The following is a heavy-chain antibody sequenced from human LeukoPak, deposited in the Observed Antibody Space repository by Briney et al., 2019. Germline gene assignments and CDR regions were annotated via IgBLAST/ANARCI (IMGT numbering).Heavy chain of an antibody. D-gene: IGHD3-10*01. J-gene: IGHJ5*02. CDR2: IYYTGST. V-gene: IGHV4-39*07. Sequence: SETLSLTCTVSGDSISRSGYYWGWLRQPPGKGLEWIGSIYYTGSTYFNPSLKSRVTISVDTSKNQFSLKLSSVTAADTAVYYCASERDHSGGHLNWFDPWGQGTLVTVSS. CDR1: GDSISRSGYY. CDR3: ASERDHSGGHLNWFDP.